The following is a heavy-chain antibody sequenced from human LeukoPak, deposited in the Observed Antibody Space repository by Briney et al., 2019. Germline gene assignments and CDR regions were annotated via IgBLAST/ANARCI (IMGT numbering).Heavy chain of an antibody. Sequence: GGSLRLSCAASGFTFSSYSMNWVRQAPGKGLEWVSSISSSSSYIYYADSVKGRFTISRDNAKNSLYLQMNSLRAEDTAVYYCARDLLVQFLGRKYNWFEPWGQGTLVTVSS. CDR3: ARDLLVQFLGRKYNWFEP. CDR1: GFTFSSYS. D-gene: IGHD3-3*01. CDR2: ISSSSSYI. J-gene: IGHJ5*02. V-gene: IGHV3-21*01.